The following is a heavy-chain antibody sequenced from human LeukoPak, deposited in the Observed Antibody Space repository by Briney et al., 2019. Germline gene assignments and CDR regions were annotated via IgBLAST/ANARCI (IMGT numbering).Heavy chain of an antibody. CDR3: TRNQGYCTGGGCYIDY. V-gene: IGHV3-30*02. D-gene: IGHD2-8*02. CDR1: GFTFSSYG. Sequence: SGGSLRLSCAASGFTFSSYGMHWVRQAPGKGLEWVAFIRYDGSNKYYTDSVKGRFTISKDNSKNTLYLQMNSLRAEDTAVYYCTRNQGYCTGGGCYIDYWGQGTLVTVSS. CDR2: IRYDGSNK. J-gene: IGHJ4*02.